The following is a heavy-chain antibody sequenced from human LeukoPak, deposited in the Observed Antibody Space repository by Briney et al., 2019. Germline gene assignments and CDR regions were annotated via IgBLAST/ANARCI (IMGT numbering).Heavy chain of an antibody. J-gene: IGHJ4*02. CDR1: GGSISSYY. CDR3: ARVSRWIDWAFEG. D-gene: IGHD3-16*01. V-gene: IGHV4-59*01. CDR2: IYYSGST. Sequence: PSETLSLTCTVSGGSISSYYWNWIRQPPGKGLEWIGYIYYSGSTNYNPSLKSRVTVSVDTSKNQFSLRLISVTAADTAVYYCARVSRWIDWAFEGWGQGTLVTVSS.